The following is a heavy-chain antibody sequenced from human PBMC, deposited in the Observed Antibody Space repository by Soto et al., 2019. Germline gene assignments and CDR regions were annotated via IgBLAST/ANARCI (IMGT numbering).Heavy chain of an antibody. Sequence: LRLSCAASGFTFSSYGKHWVRQAPGKGLEWVAFIWHDGGNKFYAESVKGRITISRDNSKNTLYLQMTSLSAEDTAMYYCARDGDVNTGFGKDYWGQGTLVTVSS. J-gene: IGHJ4*02. V-gene: IGHV3-33*01. CDR1: GFTFSSYG. CDR2: IWHDGGNK. CDR3: ARDGDVNTGFGKDY. D-gene: IGHD3-16*01.